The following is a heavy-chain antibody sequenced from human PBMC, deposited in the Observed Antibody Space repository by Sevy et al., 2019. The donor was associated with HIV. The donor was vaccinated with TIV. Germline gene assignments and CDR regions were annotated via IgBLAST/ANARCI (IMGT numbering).Heavy chain of an antibody. CDR3: AREYYFDSSGYYLSFDY. CDR1: GFMFSRYW. D-gene: IGHD3-22*01. J-gene: IGHJ4*02. Sequence: GGSLRLSCGASGFMFSRYWMSWVRQAPGKGLEWVAKIKQDGSEKHYVDSVKGRFTISRDNAKNSLYLQMHSLRGEDTDVYYCAREYYFDSSGYYLSFDYWGQGTLVTVSS. V-gene: IGHV3-7*01. CDR2: IKQDGSEK.